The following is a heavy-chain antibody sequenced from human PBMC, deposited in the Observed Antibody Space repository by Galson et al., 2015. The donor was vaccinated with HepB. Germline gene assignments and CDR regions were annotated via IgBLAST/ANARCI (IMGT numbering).Heavy chain of an antibody. CDR2: INSDGGST. CDR1: GFTFRRYW. Sequence: SLRLSCAASGFTFRRYWLHWVRQVAGKGLVWVSRINSDGGSTNAADSVKGRFVVSRDNAKNTVYLQMNSLRVEDTAVYYCARDILGYFDYWGQGILVTVSS. CDR3: ARDILGYFDY. J-gene: IGHJ4*02. V-gene: IGHV3-74*01. D-gene: IGHD3-9*01.